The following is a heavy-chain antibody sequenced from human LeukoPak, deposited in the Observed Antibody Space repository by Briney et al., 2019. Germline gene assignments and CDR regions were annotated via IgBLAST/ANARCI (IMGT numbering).Heavy chain of an antibody. J-gene: IGHJ4*02. V-gene: IGHV3-23*01. Sequence: PSETLSLTCTVSGGSISSSSYYWGWIRQAPGKGLEWVSAISGSGGSTYYADSVKGRFTISRGNSKNTLYLQMNSLRAEDTAVYYCAKGIAAAVGYCYDYWGQGTLVTVSS. CDR3: AKGIAAAVGYCYDY. CDR2: ISGSGGST. D-gene: IGHD6-13*01. CDR1: GGSISSSSYY.